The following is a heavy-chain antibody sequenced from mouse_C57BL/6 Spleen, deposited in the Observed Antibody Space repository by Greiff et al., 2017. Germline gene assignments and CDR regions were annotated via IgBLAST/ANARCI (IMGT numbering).Heavy chain of an antibody. J-gene: IGHJ2*01. V-gene: IGHV7-3*01. CDR2: IRNKANGYTT. CDR3: ARYWGGFDY. CDR1: GFTFTDYY. Sequence: EVNVVESGGGLVQPGGSLSLSCAASGFTFTDYYMSWVRQPPGKALEWLGFIRNKANGYTTEYSASVKGRFTISRDNSQSILYLQMNALRAEDSAAYYCARYWGGFDYWGQGTTLTVSS.